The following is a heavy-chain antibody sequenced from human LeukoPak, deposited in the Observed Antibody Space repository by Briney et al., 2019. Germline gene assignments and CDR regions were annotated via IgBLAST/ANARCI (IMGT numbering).Heavy chain of an antibody. CDR1: GFIFSNYR. V-gene: IGHV3-21*01. J-gene: IGHJ6*03. CDR2: ISSPRSYI. CDR3: ARGIVGHYYIDV. D-gene: IGHD3-16*02. Sequence: GGSLRLSCAASGFIFSNYRMNWVRQAPGKGLEWVSSISSPRSYIYYADSVKGRFTISRDNAKNSLYLQMDSLRAEDTAVYYCARGIVGHYYIDVWGEGTTVTVSS.